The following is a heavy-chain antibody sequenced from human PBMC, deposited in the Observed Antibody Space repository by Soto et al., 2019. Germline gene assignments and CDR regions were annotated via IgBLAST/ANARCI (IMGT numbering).Heavy chain of an antibody. V-gene: IGHV2-5*02. CDR3: AHRGYCSGGSCYPNWFDP. J-gene: IGHJ5*02. D-gene: IGHD2-15*01. Sequence: QITLKESGPTLVKPTQTLTLTCTFSGFSLSTSGVGVGWIRQPPGKALEWLALIYWDDDKRYSPSLKSRLTITKDTSKNQVVLTMTNMDPVYTATYYCAHRGYCSGGSCYPNWFDPWGQGTLVTVSS. CDR1: GFSLSTSGVG. CDR2: IYWDDDK.